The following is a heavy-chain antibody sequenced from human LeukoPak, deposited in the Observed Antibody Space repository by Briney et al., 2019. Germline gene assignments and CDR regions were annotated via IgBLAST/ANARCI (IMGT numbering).Heavy chain of an antibody. CDR3: AKDAAAGAFYYYYYMDV. CDR1: GFTFSSYA. CDR2: ISGSGGST. D-gene: IGHD6-13*01. Sequence: YPGRSLRLSCAASGFTFSSYAMSWVRQAPGKGLEWVSAISGSGGSTYYADSVKGRFTISRDNSKNTLYLQMNSLRAEDTAVYYCAKDAAAGAFYYYYYMDVWGKGTTVTVSS. J-gene: IGHJ6*03. V-gene: IGHV3-23*01.